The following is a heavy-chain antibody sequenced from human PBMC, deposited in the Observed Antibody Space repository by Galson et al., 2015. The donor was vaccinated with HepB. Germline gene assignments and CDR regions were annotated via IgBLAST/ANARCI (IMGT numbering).Heavy chain of an antibody. Sequence: SVKVSCKASGYTFTSYGISWVRQAPGQGLEWMGWISAYNGNTNYAQKLRGRVTMTTDTSTSTAYMELRSLRSDDTAVYYCARDKVSYYDFWSGYNYWGQGTLVTVSS. CDR3: ARDKVSYYDFWSGYNY. CDR2: ISAYNGNT. CDR1: GYTFTSYG. D-gene: IGHD3-3*01. V-gene: IGHV1-18*01. J-gene: IGHJ4*02.